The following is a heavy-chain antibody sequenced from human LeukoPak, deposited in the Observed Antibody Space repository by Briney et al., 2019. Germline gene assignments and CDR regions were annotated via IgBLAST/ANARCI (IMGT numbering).Heavy chain of an antibody. CDR3: AKDSGSAFDY. V-gene: IGHV3-30*18. CDR2: ISYDGSNK. Sequence: GGSLRLSCAASGFTFSSYGMHWVRQAPGKGLEWVAVISYDGSNKYYADSVKSRFTISRDNSKNTLYLQMNSLRAEDTAVYYCAKDSGSAFDYWGQGTLVTVSS. J-gene: IGHJ4*02. D-gene: IGHD1-1*01. CDR1: GFTFSSYG.